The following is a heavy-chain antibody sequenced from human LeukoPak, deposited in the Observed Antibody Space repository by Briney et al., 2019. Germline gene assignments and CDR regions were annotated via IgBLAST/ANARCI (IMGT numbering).Heavy chain of an antibody. CDR3: ARDWDYYGSGSYDYYYGMDV. Sequence: GGSLRLSCAASGFTFSRYSMHWVRQAPGKGLEWVAVIPNEGSNKYYADSVKGRFTISRDNSKNTLYLQMNSLRAEDTAVYYCARDWDYYGSGSYDYYYGMDVWGQGTTVTVSS. CDR2: IPNEGSNK. CDR1: GFTFSRYS. D-gene: IGHD3-10*01. J-gene: IGHJ6*02. V-gene: IGHV3-30-3*01.